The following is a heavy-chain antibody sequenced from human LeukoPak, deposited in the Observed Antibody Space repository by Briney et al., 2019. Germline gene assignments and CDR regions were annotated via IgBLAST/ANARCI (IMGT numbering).Heavy chain of an antibody. V-gene: IGHV4-4*07. CDR3: ARDRGGYCGGDCYPNWFDP. CDR2: IYTSGST. D-gene: IGHD2-21*02. CDR1: GGSISNYY. J-gene: IGHJ5*02. Sequence: PSETLSLTCIVPGGSISNYYWSWIRQPAGKGLEWIGRIYTSGSTNYNPSLKSRVTMSVDTSKNQFSLKLSSVTAAATAVYYCARDRGGYCGGDCYPNWFDPWGQGTLVTVSS.